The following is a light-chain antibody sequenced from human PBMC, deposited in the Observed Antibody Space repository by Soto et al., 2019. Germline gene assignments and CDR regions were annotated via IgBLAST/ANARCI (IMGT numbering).Light chain of an antibody. CDR3: QVRTDWPPFMYS. CDR1: QSVDTF. CDR2: DTS. Sequence: EIVLTQSPATLSLSPGERATLSCRASQSVDTFLAWYQQKPGRTPRLLIHDTSNRATGIPPRFSGTGSGTDFTLTISRLEPEDFAVYYCQVRTDWPPFMYSFGQGTKLEVK. V-gene: IGKV3-11*01. J-gene: IGKJ2*01.